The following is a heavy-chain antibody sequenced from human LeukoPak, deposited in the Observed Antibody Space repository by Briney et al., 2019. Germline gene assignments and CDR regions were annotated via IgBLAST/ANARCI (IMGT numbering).Heavy chain of an antibody. CDR3: AKSQKSGDYVHPADY. CDR1: GFTFSSYG. V-gene: IGHV3-30*18. CDR2: ISYDGSNK. Sequence: GRSLRLSCAASGFTFSSYGMHWVRQAPGKGLEWVAVISYDGSNKYYADSVKGRFTISRDNSKNTLYLQMNSLRAEDTAVYYCAKSQKSGDYVHPADYWGQGTLVTVSS. J-gene: IGHJ4*02. D-gene: IGHD4-17*01.